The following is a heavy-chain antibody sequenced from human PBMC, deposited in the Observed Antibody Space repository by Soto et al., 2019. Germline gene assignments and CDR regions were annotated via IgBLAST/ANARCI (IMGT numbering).Heavy chain of an antibody. V-gene: IGHV4-59*08. CDR3: AGRDCSGTNCYYLDYYYMDV. CDR2: IYYSGST. Sequence: QVQLQESGPGLVRPSETLSLTCTVSGVSFSSYYWTWIRQSPGKGLEWIGYIYYSGSTDYNPSLRVRFPISIEASKIPFSVRLNSMTAADTAVYYWAGRDCSGTNCYYLDYYYMDVWGKGTTVTVSS. D-gene: IGHD2-2*01. J-gene: IGHJ6*03. CDR1: GVSFSSYY.